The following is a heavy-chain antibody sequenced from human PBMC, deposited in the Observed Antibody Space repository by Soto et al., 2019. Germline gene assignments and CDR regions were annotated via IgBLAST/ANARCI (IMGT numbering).Heavy chain of an antibody. J-gene: IGHJ4*02. V-gene: IGHV3-30*18. Sequence: GGSLRLSCAASGFTFSSYGMHWVRQAPGKGLEWVAVISYDGSNKYYADSVKGRFTISRDNSKNTLYLQMNSLRAEDTAVYYCAKGVVVTAIDYCFDYWGQGTLVTVSS. D-gene: IGHD2-21*02. CDR3: AKGVVVTAIDYCFDY. CDR1: GFTFSSYG. CDR2: ISYDGSNK.